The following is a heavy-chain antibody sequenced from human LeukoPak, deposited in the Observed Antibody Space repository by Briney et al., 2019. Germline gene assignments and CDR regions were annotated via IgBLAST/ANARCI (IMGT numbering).Heavy chain of an antibody. CDR2: MYNSGST. Sequence: PSETLSLTCTVSGGSISGSYWSWIRQPPGKGLEWIAYMYNSGSTNHNPSLKSRVTISIDTSKNQFSLKLSSLTAAETAIYYCARGIESYGDYGYWGQGILVTVS. CDR1: GGSISGSY. D-gene: IGHD4-17*01. CDR3: ARGIESYGDYGY. V-gene: IGHV4-59*01. J-gene: IGHJ4*02.